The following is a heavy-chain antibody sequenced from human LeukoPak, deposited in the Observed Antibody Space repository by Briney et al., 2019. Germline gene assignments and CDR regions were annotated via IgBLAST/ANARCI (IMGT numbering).Heavy chain of an antibody. V-gene: IGHV4-59*01. CDR3: ARNADLGGYSN. D-gene: IGHD2-15*01. CDR1: GDSISSYY. J-gene: IGHJ4*02. CDR2: IYYSGRT. Sequence: ETLSLTCTVSGDSISSYYWSWIRQSPGKGLEWIGYIYYSGRTNYNPSLKSRVTISLDTSKNQFSLKLNSMTAADTAVYYCARNADLGGYSNWGQGTLVTVSS.